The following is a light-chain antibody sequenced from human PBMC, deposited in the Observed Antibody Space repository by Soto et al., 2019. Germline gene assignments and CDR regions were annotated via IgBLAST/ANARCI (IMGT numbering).Light chain of an antibody. CDR3: QQYNNWPPWT. CDR1: QSVGGN. V-gene: IGKV3-15*01. J-gene: IGKJ1*01. CDR2: AES. Sequence: EIVMTQSPATLSVSPGERATLSCRASQSVGGNLAWYQQKPGQPPRLLIYAESSRPTGIPARFSGSGSGTEFTLTIGSLQSEDFAVYYCQQYNNWPPWTFGQGTKVEIK.